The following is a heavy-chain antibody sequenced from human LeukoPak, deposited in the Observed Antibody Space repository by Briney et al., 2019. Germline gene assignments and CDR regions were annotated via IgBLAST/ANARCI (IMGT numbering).Heavy chain of an antibody. CDR2: INHSGST. Sequence: PSETLSLTCAVYGGSFSGYYWSWIRQPPGKGPEWIGEINHSGSTNYNPSLQSRVTISVDTSKNQFSLQLSSVTAADTAVYYCARRPWIQLWAYFEYWGQGTLVTVSS. D-gene: IGHD5-18*01. J-gene: IGHJ4*02. CDR3: ARRPWIQLWAYFEY. CDR1: GGSFSGYY. V-gene: IGHV4-34*01.